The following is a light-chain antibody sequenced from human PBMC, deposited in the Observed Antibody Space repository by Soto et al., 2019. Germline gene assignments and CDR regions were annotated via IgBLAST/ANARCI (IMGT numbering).Light chain of an antibody. CDR3: QQHSNWPLT. CDR1: QSVSSN. Sequence: EIGLIQSPATLSLSPGERATLSCRASQSVSSNLAWYQQNPGQAPRLLIFDASNRATGIPARFSGSGSGTDFTLTISSLEPEDFAVYYCQQHSNWPLTFGGGTKVDIK. V-gene: IGKV3-11*01. CDR2: DAS. J-gene: IGKJ4*01.